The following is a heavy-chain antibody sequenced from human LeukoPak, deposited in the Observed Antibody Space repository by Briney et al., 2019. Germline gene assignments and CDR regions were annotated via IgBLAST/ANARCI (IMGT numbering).Heavy chain of an antibody. CDR2: INPNSGGT. J-gene: IGHJ4*02. V-gene: IGHV1-2*06. D-gene: IGHD3-22*01. Sequence: ASVKVSCKASGYTFTGYYMHWVRQAPGQGLEWMGRINPNSGGTNYAQKFQGRVTMTRDTSISTAYMELCRLRSDDTAVYYCARDYYDSSGYPKHFDYWGQGTLVTVSS. CDR1: GYTFTGYY. CDR3: ARDYYDSSGYPKHFDY.